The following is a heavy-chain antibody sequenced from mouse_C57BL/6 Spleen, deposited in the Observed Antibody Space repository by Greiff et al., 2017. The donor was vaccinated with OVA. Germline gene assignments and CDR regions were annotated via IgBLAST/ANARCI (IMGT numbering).Heavy chain of an antibody. CDR2: IDPSDSYT. V-gene: IGHV1-59*01. CDR1: GYTFTSYW. CDR3: ARNCGDYYEFAY. Sequence: QVQLQQPGAELVRPGTSVKLSCKASGYTFTSYWMHWVKQRPGQGLEWIGVIDPSDSYTNYNQKFKGKATLTVDTSSSTAYMQLSSLTSEDSAVYDCARNCGDYYEFAYWGQGTMVTVSA. D-gene: IGHD1-1*01. J-gene: IGHJ3*01.